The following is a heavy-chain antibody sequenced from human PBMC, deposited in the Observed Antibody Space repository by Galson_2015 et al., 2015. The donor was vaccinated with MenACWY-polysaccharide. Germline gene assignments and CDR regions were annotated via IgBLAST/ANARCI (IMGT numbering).Heavy chain of an antibody. V-gene: IGHV3-30*03. CDR2: ISYDGKNK. CDR3: ARSGRMDV. J-gene: IGHJ6*02. CDR1: GFAFSNYA. Sequence: SLRLSCAVSGFAFSNYAIHWVRQAPGKGLEWVAVISYDGKNKYYAEAVKGRFTISRDNSKKTLDMQMNSLTPEDTAVYHCARSGRMDVSGQGTPVIVSS. D-gene: IGHD1-26*01.